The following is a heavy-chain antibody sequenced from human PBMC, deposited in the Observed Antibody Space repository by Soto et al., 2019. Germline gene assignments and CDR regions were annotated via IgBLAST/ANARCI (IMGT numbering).Heavy chain of an antibody. Sequence: GGSLRLSCAASGFTFGNAWMSWVRQAPGRGLEWVGRIKSKTDGGTTNYAAPVKDRFTISRDDSKNMLYLQMNSLKTEDTAVYYCTTPHGRNAFDTWGQGTMVTVSS. D-gene: IGHD2-8*01. V-gene: IGHV3-15*01. CDR2: IKSKTDGGTT. CDR1: GFTFGNAW. CDR3: TTPHGRNAFDT. J-gene: IGHJ3*02.